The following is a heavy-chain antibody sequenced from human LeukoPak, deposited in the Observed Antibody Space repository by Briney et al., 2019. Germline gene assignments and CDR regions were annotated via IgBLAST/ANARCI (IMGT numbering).Heavy chain of an antibody. CDR2: ISAYNGNT. CDR1: GSTFASSG. V-gene: IGHV1-18*01. CDR3: ARAPGVFDFWSGYLG. J-gene: IGHJ4*02. D-gene: IGHD3-3*01. Sequence: GASVKVSCKVSGSTFASSGISWARQAPGQGLEWMGWISAYNGNTNYAQKFQGRVTMTTDTSTSTAYMELRSLGSDDTAVYYCARAPGVFDFWSGYLGWGQGTLVTVSS.